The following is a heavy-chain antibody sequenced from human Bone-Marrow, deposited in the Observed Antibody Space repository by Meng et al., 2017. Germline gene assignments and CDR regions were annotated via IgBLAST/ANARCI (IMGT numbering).Heavy chain of an antibody. V-gene: IGHV4-39*07. J-gene: IGHJ5*02. CDR3: ARDLWELRYKAPFDP. CDR2: VYYSGIT. Sequence: SGPTLVKPTETLTLTCTVSGFSLSNARMGVSWIRQPPGKGLEWIGSVYYSGITYYNPSLESRVTISVDTSKNQFSLKLSSVTAADTAVYYCARDLWELRYKAPFDPWGQGILVTVSS. CDR1: GFSLSNARMG. D-gene: IGHD3-9*01.